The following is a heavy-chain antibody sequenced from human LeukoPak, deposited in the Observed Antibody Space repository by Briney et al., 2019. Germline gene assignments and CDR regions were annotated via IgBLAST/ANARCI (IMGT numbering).Heavy chain of an antibody. CDR1: GFTFSSYS. CDR2: ISSSSSTI. CDR3: AKDTLIDYGDHRGNWFDP. V-gene: IGHV3-48*01. Sequence: QPGGSLRLSCAASGFTFSSYSMNWVRQAPGKGLEWVSYISSSSSTIYYADSVKGRFTISRDNAKNSLYLQMNSLRAEDTAVYYCAKDTLIDYGDHRGNWFDPWGQGTLVTVSS. D-gene: IGHD4-17*01. J-gene: IGHJ5*02.